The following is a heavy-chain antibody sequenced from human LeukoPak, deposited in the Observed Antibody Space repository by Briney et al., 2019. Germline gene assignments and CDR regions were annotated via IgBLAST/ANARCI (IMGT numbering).Heavy chain of an antibody. Sequence: GGSLRLSCAASGFTFSSYGMHWVRQAPGKGLEWVAFIRYDGSNKYYADSVKGRFTISRDNSKNTLYLQMNSLRAEDTAVYYCAKGPTLAGSYYYYMDVWGKGTTVTVSS. CDR2: IRYDGSNK. CDR3: AKGPTLAGSYYYYMDV. CDR1: GFTFSSYG. V-gene: IGHV3-30*02. J-gene: IGHJ6*03.